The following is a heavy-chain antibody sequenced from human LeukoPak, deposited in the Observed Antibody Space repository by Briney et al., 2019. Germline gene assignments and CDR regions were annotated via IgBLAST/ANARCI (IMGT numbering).Heavy chain of an antibody. CDR1: GFTFSSYA. V-gene: IGHV3-30-3*01. Sequence: PGRSLRLSCAASGFTFSSYAMHWVRQAPGKGLEWVAVISYDGSNKYYADSVKGQFTISRDNSKNTLYLQMNSLRAEDTAVYYCARELRYYYDSSGPLDYWGQGTLVTVSS. D-gene: IGHD3-22*01. J-gene: IGHJ4*02. CDR3: ARELRYYYDSSGPLDY. CDR2: ISYDGSNK.